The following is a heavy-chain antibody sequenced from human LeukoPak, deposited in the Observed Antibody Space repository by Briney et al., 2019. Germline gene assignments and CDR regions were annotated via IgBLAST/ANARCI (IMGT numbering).Heavy chain of an antibody. CDR1: GFTLSLYW. V-gene: IGHV3-7*03. D-gene: IGHD4-17*01. CDR3: ARGGEDGDYALQAY. J-gene: IGHJ4*02. Sequence: GGSLRLSCSASGFTLSLYWMTWVRQAPGKGLEWVASIKEDGSEKSYVDSVKGRFTISRDNAKNSLYLQMNSLRAEDTALYYCARGGEDGDYALQAYWGQGTLVTVSS. CDR2: IKEDGSEK.